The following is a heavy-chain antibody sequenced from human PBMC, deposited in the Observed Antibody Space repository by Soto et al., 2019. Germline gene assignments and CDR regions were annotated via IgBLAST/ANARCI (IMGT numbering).Heavy chain of an antibody. CDR1: GGTFSGNY. Sequence: QVQLQQWGAGLLKPSETLSLTCAVYGGTFSGNYWSWIRQPPGKGLQWIGEIKHSGITNHNPSLKGRVTMSVDTSKNQFSLKLSSVTAADTAVYYCARAPTRRYTAVFGRYYYGMDVWGQGTTVTVSS. D-gene: IGHD1-1*01. V-gene: IGHV4-34*02. CDR3: ARAPTRRYTAVFGRYYYGMDV. CDR2: IKHSGIT. J-gene: IGHJ6*02.